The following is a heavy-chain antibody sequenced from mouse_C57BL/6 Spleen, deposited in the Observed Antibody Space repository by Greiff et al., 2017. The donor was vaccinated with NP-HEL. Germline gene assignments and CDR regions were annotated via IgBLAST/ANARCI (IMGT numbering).Heavy chain of an antibody. Sequence: QVQLKESGPGLVAPSQSLSITCTVSGFSLTSYGVHWVRQPPGKGLEWLVVIWSDGSTTYNSALKSSLSISKDNSKSQVFLNMNSLQTDDTAMYYGARHSGDYGNVMDDWGQGTSVTVSS. D-gene: IGHD2-1*01. CDR3: ARHSGDYGNVMDD. CDR1: GFSLTSYG. V-gene: IGHV2-6-1*01. CDR2: IWSDGST. J-gene: IGHJ4*01.